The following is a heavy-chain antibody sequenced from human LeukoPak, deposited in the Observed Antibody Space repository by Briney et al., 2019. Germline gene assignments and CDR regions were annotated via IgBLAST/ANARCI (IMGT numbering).Heavy chain of an antibody. CDR3: ARGRPNCSGGSCYSDY. J-gene: IGHJ4*02. D-gene: IGHD2-15*01. V-gene: IGHV1-8*01. Sequence: HWASVTVSCTASGYTFTSYDINWVRQATGQGLEWMGWMNPNSGNTGYAQKFQGRVTMTRNTSISTAYMELSSLRSEDTAVYYCARGRPNCSGGSCYSDYWGQGTLVTVSS. CDR2: MNPNSGNT. CDR1: GYTFTSYD.